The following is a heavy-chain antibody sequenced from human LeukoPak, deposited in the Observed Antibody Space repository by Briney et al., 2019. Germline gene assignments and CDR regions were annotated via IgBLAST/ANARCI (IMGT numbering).Heavy chain of an antibody. CDR1: GGSISSHY. CDR2: IYYSGST. V-gene: IGHV4-59*11. Sequence: PSETLSLTCTVSGGSISSHYWSWIRQPPGKGLEWIGYIYYSGSTNYNPSLKSRVTISVDTSKNQFSLKLSSVTAADTAVYYCARVRAKLLLGKYNWFDPWGQGTLVTVSS. CDR3: ARVRAKLLLGKYNWFDP. J-gene: IGHJ5*02. D-gene: IGHD2-15*01.